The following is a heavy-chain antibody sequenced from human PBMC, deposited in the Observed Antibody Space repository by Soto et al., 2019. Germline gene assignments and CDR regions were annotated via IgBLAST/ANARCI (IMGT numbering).Heavy chain of an antibody. CDR3: ARGMVRGVLVY. CDR2: SYVSGSS. J-gene: IGHJ4*02. D-gene: IGHD3-10*01. V-gene: IGHV4-30-2*01. CDR1: GGSFISGGYS. Sequence: PSETLSLTCAVSGGSFISGGYSWTWIRQPPGKGLEWIGYSYVSGSSYYNPSLESRVTISVDGSKNQFSLQLRSVTAADTAVYYWARGMVRGVLVYWGQGALVTVS.